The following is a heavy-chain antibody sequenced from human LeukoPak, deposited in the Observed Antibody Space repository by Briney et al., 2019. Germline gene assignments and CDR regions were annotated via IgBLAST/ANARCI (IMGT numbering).Heavy chain of an antibody. Sequence: SVKVTCKASGGTFTSYAISWVRQAPGQGLEWMGRIIPILGIANYAQKFQGRVTITADKSTSTAYMELSSLRSEDTAVYYCARDVITIFGVVIPKPYYFDYWGQGTLVTVSS. CDR1: GGTFTSYA. CDR2: IIPILGIA. D-gene: IGHD3-3*01. J-gene: IGHJ4*02. V-gene: IGHV1-69*04. CDR3: ARDVITIFGVVIPKPYYFDY.